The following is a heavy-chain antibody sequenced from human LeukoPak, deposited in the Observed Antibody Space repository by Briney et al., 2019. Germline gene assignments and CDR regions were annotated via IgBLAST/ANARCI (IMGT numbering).Heavy chain of an antibody. J-gene: IGHJ5*01. D-gene: IGHD2-8*01. V-gene: IGHV3-66*01. CDR2: IYSGGST. Sequence: GGSLRLSCAASGFTVSSNYMSWVRQAPGKGLEWVSVIYSGGSTYYADSVKGRFTISRDNSKNTLYLQMNSLRAEDTAVYYCARDRVGVRFDSWGQGTLVTVSS. CDR3: ARDRVGVRFDS. CDR1: GFTVSSNY.